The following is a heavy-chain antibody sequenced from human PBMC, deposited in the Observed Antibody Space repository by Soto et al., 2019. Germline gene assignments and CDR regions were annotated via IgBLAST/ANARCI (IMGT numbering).Heavy chain of an antibody. V-gene: IGHV4-59*01. CDR2: IYYSGST. D-gene: IGHD6-13*01. CDR3: ARGAWAAATNWFDP. J-gene: IGHJ5*02. Sequence: PSETLSLTCIVFGDSISIYYWSWIRQPPGKGLEWIGYIYYSGSTNYNPSLKSRVTISVDTSKNQFSLKLSSVTAADTAVYYCARGAWAAATNWFDPWGQGTLVTVSS. CDR1: GDSISIYY.